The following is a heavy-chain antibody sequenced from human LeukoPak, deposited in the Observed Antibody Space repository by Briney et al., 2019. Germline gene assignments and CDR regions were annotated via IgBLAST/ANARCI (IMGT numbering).Heavy chain of an antibody. CDR1: GGSISSYY. D-gene: IGHD2-2*01. CDR3: ARLGYCSSTSCRGY. CDR2: IYYSGST. J-gene: IGHJ4*02. V-gene: IGHV4-59*08. Sequence: PSETLSLTCTVSGGSISSYYWSWIRQPPGKGLEWIGYIYYSGSTNYNPSLKSRVTISVDTSKNQFSLKLSSVTAADTAVYYCARLGYCSSTSCRGYWGQGTLVTVSS.